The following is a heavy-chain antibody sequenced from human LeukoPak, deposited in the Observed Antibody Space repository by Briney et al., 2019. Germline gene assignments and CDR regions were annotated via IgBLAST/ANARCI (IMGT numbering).Heavy chain of an antibody. CDR3: ARRGRGYCSSTSCYRAGAFDV. V-gene: IGHV4-34*01. CDR2: INHSGST. Sequence: SETLSLTCAVYGGSFSGYYWSWIRQPPGKGLEWIGEINHSGSTNYNPSLKSRVTISVDTSKNQFSLKLSSVTAADTAVYYCARRGRGYCSSTSCYRAGAFDVWGQGTMVTVSS. J-gene: IGHJ3*01. D-gene: IGHD2-2*02. CDR1: GGSFSGYY.